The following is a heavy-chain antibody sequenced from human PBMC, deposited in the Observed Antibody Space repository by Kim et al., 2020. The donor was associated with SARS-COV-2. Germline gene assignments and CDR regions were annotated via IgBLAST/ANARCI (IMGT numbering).Heavy chain of an antibody. D-gene: IGHD3-10*01. V-gene: IGHV3-23*01. J-gene: IGHJ6*02. CDR3: APGDDRLYYYYGMDV. Sequence: YADSVKGRFTISRDNSKNTLYLQMNSLRAEDTAVYYCAPGDDRLYYYYGMDVWGQGTTVTVSS.